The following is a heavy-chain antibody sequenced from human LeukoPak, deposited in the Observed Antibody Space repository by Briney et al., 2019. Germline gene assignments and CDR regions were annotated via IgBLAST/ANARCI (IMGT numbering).Heavy chain of an antibody. D-gene: IGHD3-10*01. CDR2: IYYTGST. CDR1: GGSIIMSSYY. Sequence: SETLSLTCTVSGGSIIMSSYYWGWIRQPPGKGLEWIGTIYYTGSTNYNPSLKSRVTISVDTSKNQFSLKLSSVTAADTAVYYCARQDITLVRGVSNWFDPWGQGTLVTVSS. CDR3: ARQDITLVRGVSNWFDP. V-gene: IGHV4-39*01. J-gene: IGHJ5*02.